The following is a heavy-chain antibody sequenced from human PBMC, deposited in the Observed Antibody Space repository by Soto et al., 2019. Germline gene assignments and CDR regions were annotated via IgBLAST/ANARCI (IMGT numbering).Heavy chain of an antibody. CDR3: ARLLAAAGTEFDY. V-gene: IGHV1-69*06. CDR1: GGTFSSYA. J-gene: IGHJ4*02. D-gene: IGHD6-13*01. CDR2: IIPIFGTA. Sequence: SVKVSCKASGGTFSSYAISWVRQAPGQGLEWMGGIIPIFGTANYAQKFQGRVTITADKSTSAAYMELSSLRSEDTAVYYCARLLAAAGTEFDYWGQGTLVTVPS.